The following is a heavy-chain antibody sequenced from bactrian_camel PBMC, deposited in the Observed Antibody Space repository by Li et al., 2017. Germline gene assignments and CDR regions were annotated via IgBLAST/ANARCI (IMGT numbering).Heavy chain of an antibody. CDR2: IDTEGVP. D-gene: IGHD1*01. CDR1: GTSTHC. CDR3: AADSVGPSGSYCDIPLLGYRTDSGY. V-gene: IGHV3S53*01. J-gene: IGHJ6*01. Sequence: HVQLVESGGGSVQAGGSLILSCAASGTSTHCMGWFRQVPGKEREGIASIDTEGVPGYAVSVKGRFTLSKDNAKNTLFLQMDSLKPEDTGTYYCAADSVGPSGSYCDIPLLGYRTDSGYWGQGTQVTVS.